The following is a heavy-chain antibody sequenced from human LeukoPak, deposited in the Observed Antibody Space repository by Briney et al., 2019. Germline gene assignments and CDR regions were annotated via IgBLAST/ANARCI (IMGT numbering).Heavy chain of an antibody. CDR2: IYYSGST. Sequence: PSETLSLTCTVSGGSISSGDYYWSWIRQPPGKGLEWIGYIYYSGSTYYNPSLKSRVTISVDTSKNQFSLKLSSVTAADTAVYYCAIGGGDRTPWGMDVWGQGTTVTVSS. J-gene: IGHJ6*02. V-gene: IGHV4-30-4*01. CDR3: AIGGGDRTPWGMDV. D-gene: IGHD2-21*02. CDR1: GGSISSGDYY.